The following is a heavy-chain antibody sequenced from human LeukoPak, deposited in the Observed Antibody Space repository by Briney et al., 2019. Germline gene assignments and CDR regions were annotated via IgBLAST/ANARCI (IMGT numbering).Heavy chain of an antibody. CDR1: GGTFSSYA. Sequence: HWASVKVSCKASGGTFSSYAISWVRQAPGQGLEWMGGIIPIFGTANYAQKFQGRVTITADESTSTAYMELSSLRSEDTAVYYCASLLTVTKPLDYWGQGTLVTVSS. CDR3: ASLLTVTKPLDY. CDR2: IIPIFGTA. V-gene: IGHV1-69*13. D-gene: IGHD4-17*01. J-gene: IGHJ4*02.